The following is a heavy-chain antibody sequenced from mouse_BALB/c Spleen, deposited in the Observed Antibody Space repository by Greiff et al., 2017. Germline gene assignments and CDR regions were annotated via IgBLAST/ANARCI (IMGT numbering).Heavy chain of an antibody. J-gene: IGHJ3*01. CDR2: IWSGGST. D-gene: IGHD1-2*01. V-gene: IGHV2-4-1*01. CDR3: ARNLDGYLAY. Sequence: VKLVESGPGLVQPSQSLSITCTVSGFSLTSYGVHWVRQSPGKGLEWLGVIWSGGSTDYNAAFISRLSISKDNSKSQVFFKMNSLQADDTAIYYCARNLDGYLAYWGQGTLVTVSA. CDR1: GFSLTSYG.